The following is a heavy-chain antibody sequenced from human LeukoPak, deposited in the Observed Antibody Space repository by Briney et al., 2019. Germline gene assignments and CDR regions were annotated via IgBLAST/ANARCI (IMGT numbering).Heavy chain of an antibody. CDR1: GFTFSGYG. D-gene: IGHD6-13*01. CDR2: IQNDGNDK. CDR3: ARDSSSSWYCDY. V-gene: IGHV3-30*02. J-gene: IGHJ4*02. Sequence: GGSLRLSCAASGFTFSGYGMHWVRQAPGKGLEWVAFIQNDGNDKYYADSVKGRFTISRDNAKNLLYLQMSSLRAEDTAVYYCARDSSSSWYCDYWGQGTLVTVSS.